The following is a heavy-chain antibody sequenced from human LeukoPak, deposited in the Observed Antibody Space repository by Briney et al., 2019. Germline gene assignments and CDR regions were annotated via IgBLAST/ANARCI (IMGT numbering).Heavy chain of an antibody. CDR1: GGSHSILH. Sequence: PSDPLSLTCTLSGGSHSILHWRCLPDPRERGGVCIGYIYYSGNTNYNASLKSRVTISIDTSKNQFSLNLSSVTAADTAVYYCTRLGKNYYDTSSFYVSWGQGTLVTVSS. CDR2: IYYSGNT. J-gene: IGHJ5*02. CDR3: TRLGKNYYDTSSFYVS. V-gene: IGHV4-59*08. D-gene: IGHD3-22*01.